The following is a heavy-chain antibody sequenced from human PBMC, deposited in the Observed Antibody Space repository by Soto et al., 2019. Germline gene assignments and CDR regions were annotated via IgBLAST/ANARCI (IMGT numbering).Heavy chain of an antibody. D-gene: IGHD1-1*01. CDR3: ARGERDFDY. V-gene: IGHV4-59*08. CDR2: IHYSGTT. J-gene: IGHJ4*02. Sequence: SETLSLTCTVSGGSMRNYFWTWIRQPPGKGLEWIGYIHYSGTTSFFPSYNPSLRSRVTISVDTSKNQFSLKLSSVTAADTAVYYCARGERDFDYWGQGTLVTVSS. CDR1: GGSMRNYF.